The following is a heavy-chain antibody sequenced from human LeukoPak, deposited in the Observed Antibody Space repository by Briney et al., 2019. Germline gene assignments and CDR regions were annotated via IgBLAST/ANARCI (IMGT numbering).Heavy chain of an antibody. Sequence: GGSLRLSCAASGFTFRNYAMTWVRQAPGKGLEWVSAISGSGGSTYYADSVKGRFTISRDNSKNTLYLQMNSLRAEDTAVYYCAKDGWFGELPYFDYWGQGTLVTVSS. J-gene: IGHJ4*02. CDR3: AKDGWFGELPYFDY. D-gene: IGHD3-10*01. CDR2: ISGSGGST. CDR1: GFTFRNYA. V-gene: IGHV3-23*01.